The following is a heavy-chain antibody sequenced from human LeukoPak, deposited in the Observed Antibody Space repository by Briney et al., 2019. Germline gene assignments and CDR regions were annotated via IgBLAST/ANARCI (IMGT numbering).Heavy chain of an antibody. V-gene: IGHV3-64D*06. Sequence: PGGSLRLSCSASGFTFSSYAMHWVRQAPGKGLEYVSAISSNGGSTYYADSVKGRFTISRDNSKNTLYLQMSSLRAEDTAVYYCVKDFVLLWFGRTFDYWGQRTLVTVSS. CDR2: ISSNGGST. D-gene: IGHD3-10*01. J-gene: IGHJ4*02. CDR1: GFTFSSYA. CDR3: VKDFVLLWFGRTFDY.